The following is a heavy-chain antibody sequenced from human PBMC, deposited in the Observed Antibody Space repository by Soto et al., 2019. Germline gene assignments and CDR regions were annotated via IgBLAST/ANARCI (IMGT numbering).Heavy chain of an antibody. CDR3: ARVRDSSSEAFDI. CDR2: INPNSGGT. D-gene: IGHD6-6*01. V-gene: IGHV1-2*02. Sequence: ASVKVSCKASGYTFTGYYMHWLRQAPGQGLEWMGWINPNSGGTNYAQKFQGRVTMTRDTSISTAYMELSRLRSDDTAVYYCARVRDSSSEAFDIWGQGTMVTVSS. J-gene: IGHJ3*02. CDR1: GYTFTGYY.